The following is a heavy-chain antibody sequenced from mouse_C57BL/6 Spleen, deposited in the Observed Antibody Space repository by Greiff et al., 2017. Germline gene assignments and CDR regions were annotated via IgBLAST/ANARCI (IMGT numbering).Heavy chain of an antibody. CDR3: ARTLITTVMDY. J-gene: IGHJ4*01. Sequence: EVKLVESGGDLVKPGGSLKLSCAASGFTFSSYGMSWVRQTPDKRLEWVATISSGGSYTYYPDSVKGRFTISRDNAKNTLYLQMRSLKSEDTAMYNCARTLITTVMDYWGQGASVTVSS. V-gene: IGHV5-6*01. CDR1: GFTFSSYG. D-gene: IGHD1-1*01. CDR2: ISSGGSYT.